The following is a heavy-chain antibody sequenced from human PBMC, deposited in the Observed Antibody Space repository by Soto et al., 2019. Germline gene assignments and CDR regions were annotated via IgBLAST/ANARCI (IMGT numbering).Heavy chain of an antibody. CDR3: ARQIYDSDTGPNFQYYFDS. V-gene: IGHV5-10-1*01. D-gene: IGHD3-22*01. J-gene: IGHJ4*02. Sequence: GESLKISCKGSGYSFAGYWITWVRQKPGKGLEWMGRIDPSDSQTYYSPSFRGRVTISVTKSITTVFLQWSSLRASDTAMYYCARQIYDSDTGPNFQYYFDSWGQGTPVTVSS. CDR1: GYSFAGYW. CDR2: IDPSDSQT.